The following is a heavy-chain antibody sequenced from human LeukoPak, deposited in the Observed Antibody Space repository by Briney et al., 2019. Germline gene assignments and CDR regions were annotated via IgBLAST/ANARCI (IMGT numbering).Heavy chain of an antibody. D-gene: IGHD3-10*01. CDR3: ARFSGSLLVENWFDP. CDR1: GYIFADWL. CDR2: IYPGDSQT. V-gene: IGHV5-51*01. J-gene: IGHJ5*02. Sequence: GESLNISCKGSGYIFADWLIGWVRPMPGIGLEWIAIIYPGDSQTRYSPSFQGQVTLSVDKSVTTAYLHWSSLKASDTGIYYCARFSGSLLVENWFDPWGQGTLVTVSS.